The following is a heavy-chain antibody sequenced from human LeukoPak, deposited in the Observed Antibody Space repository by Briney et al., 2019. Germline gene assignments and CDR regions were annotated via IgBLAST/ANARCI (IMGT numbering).Heavy chain of an antibody. V-gene: IGHV4-59*01. Sequence: SETLSLTCTVFGGSISSYYWSWIRQPPGKGLEWIGYIYYSGSTSYNPSLKSRVTMSVDTSKDQFSLKLSSVTAADTAMYYCARSGGNLGVDYWGQGTLVIVSS. CDR2: IYYSGST. CDR1: GGSISSYY. J-gene: IGHJ4*02. D-gene: IGHD4-23*01. CDR3: ARSGGNLGVDY.